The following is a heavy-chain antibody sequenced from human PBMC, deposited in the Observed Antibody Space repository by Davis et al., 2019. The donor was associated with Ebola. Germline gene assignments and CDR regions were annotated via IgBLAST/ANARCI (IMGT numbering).Heavy chain of an antibody. CDR1: GGSISSSSYY. Sequence: MPSETLSLTCTVSGGSISSSSYYWGWIRQPPGKGLEWIGSIYYSGSTYYNPSLKSRVTISVDTSKNQFSLKLSSVTAADTAVYYCARDQWLRGYYYGMDVWGQGTTVTVSS. CDR2: IYYSGST. V-gene: IGHV4-39*07. CDR3: ARDQWLRGYYYGMDV. J-gene: IGHJ6*02. D-gene: IGHD5-12*01.